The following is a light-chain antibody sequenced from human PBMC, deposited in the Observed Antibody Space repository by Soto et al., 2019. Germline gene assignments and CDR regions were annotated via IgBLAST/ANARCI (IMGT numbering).Light chain of an antibody. CDR3: QEYNSWPGVT. J-gene: IGKJ4*01. V-gene: IGKV3-15*01. CDR2: GAS. CDR1: QGIRSD. Sequence: DIQMTQTPSSLSASVGDRVTITCRASQGIRSDLAWYQQKPGQAPRLLISGASTRATGIPDRFSGSGSGTEFTLTISSLESEDFAVYYCQEYNSWPGVTFGGGTKVDIK.